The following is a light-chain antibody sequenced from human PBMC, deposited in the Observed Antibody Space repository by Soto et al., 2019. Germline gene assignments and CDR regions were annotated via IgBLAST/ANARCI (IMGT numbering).Light chain of an antibody. CDR3: QQYGSSRFT. CDR2: DSS. V-gene: IGKV3-20*01. J-gene: IGKJ3*01. CDR1: QSLSSNF. Sequence: EIVLTQSPATLSLSPGERATLSCRASQSLSSNFLAWYQQKPGQPPRLLIYDSSTRATGFPDRFSGSGSGTDFTLTIIRLEPEDFPVYYCQQYGSSRFTLGPGTKVDIK.